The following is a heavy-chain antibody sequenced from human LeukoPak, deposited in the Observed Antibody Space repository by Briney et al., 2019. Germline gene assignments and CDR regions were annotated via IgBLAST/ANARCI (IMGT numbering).Heavy chain of an antibody. J-gene: IGHJ3*02. CDR1: GYSISSGYY. CDR3: ASSGEAGYYYDSSGYYYVGAFDI. CDR2: IYHSGST. Sequence: SETLSLTCTVSGYSISSGYYWGWIRQPPGKGLEWIGSIYHSGSTYYNPSLKSRVTISVDTSKNQFSLKLSSVTAADTAVYYCASSGEAGYYYDSSGYYYVGAFDIWGQGTMVTVSS. D-gene: IGHD3-22*01. V-gene: IGHV4-38-2*02.